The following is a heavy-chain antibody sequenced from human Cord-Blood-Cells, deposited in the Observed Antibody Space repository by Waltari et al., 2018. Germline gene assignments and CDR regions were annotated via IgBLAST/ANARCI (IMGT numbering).Heavy chain of an antibody. D-gene: IGHD6-6*01. CDR2: IKQDGSEK. V-gene: IGHV3-7*01. J-gene: IGHJ2*01. Sequence: EVQLVESGGGLVQPGGSLRLACAASGFTFRRRWMSWVRQAPGKGLEWVANIKQDGSEKYYVDSVKGRFTISRDNAKNSLYLQMNSLRAEDTAVYYCARDSSSSWYFDLWGRGTLVTVSS. CDR3: ARDSSSSWYFDL. CDR1: GFTFRRRW.